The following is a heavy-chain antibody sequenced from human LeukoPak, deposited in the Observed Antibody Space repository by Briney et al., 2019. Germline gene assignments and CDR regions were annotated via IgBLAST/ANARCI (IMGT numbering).Heavy chain of an antibody. CDR3: ARAEALAYCGGDCYSAKGGWFDP. CDR1: GGSISSYY. J-gene: IGHJ5*02. D-gene: IGHD2-21*02. CDR2: IYTSGST. Sequence: SETLSLTCTVSGGSISSYYWSWIRQPAGKGLEWIGRIYTSGSTNYNPSLKSRVTMSVDTSKNQFSLKLSSVTAADTAVYYCARAEALAYCGGDCYSAKGGWFDPWGQGTLVTVSS. V-gene: IGHV4-4*07.